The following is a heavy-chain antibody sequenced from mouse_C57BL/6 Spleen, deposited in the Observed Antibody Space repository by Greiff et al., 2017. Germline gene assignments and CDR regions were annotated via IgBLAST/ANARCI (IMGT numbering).Heavy chain of an antibody. V-gene: IGHV1-64*01. CDR3: ARESLGYYYGSSEDY. D-gene: IGHD1-1*01. Sequence: QVQLQQPGAELVKPGASVKLSCKASGYTFTSYWMHWVKQRPGQGLEWIGMIHPNSGSTNYNEKFKSKATLTVDKSSSTAYMQLSSLTSEDSAVYYCARESLGYYYGSSEDYWGQGTTLTVSS. CDR2: IHPNSGST. J-gene: IGHJ2*01. CDR1: GYTFTSYW.